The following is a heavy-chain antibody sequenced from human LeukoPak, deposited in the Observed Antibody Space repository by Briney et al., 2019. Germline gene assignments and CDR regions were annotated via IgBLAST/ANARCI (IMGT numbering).Heavy chain of an antibody. Sequence: PGGSLRLSCAASGFTFSSYWMSWVRQAPGKGLEWVSAISGSGGSTYYADSVKGRFTISRDNSKNTLYLQMNSLRAEDTAVYYCEEGGSYYYYMDVWGKGTTVTVSS. V-gene: IGHV3-23*01. CDR3: EEGGSYYYYMDV. CDR1: GFTFSSYW. CDR2: ISGSGGST. J-gene: IGHJ6*03. D-gene: IGHD3-16*01.